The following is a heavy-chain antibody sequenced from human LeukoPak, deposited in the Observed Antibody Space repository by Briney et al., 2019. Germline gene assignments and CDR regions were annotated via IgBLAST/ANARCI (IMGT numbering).Heavy chain of an antibody. CDR2: INPSGGST. CDR1: GYTFTSYY. D-gene: IGHD6-19*01. CDR3: ARDESGWYFSTYYYGMDV. Sequence: ASAKVSCKASGYTFTSYYMHWVRQAPGQGLEWMGIINPSGGSTSYAQKFQGRVTMTRDTSTSTVYMELSSLRSEDTAVYYCARDESGWYFSTYYYGMDVWGQGTTVTVSS. J-gene: IGHJ6*02. V-gene: IGHV1-46*01.